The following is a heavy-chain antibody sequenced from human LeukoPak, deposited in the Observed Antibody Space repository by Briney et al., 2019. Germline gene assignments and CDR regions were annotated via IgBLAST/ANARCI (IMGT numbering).Heavy chain of an antibody. CDR1: GFTFSNYA. CDR2: ISASGGDT. Sequence: RGSLRLSCATSGFTFSNYAMTWVRQAPGKGLEWVSGISASGGDTFYADSVKGRFTISRDNSKNTLSLQMNSLRVEDTAMYYCAKDVRRCNGGCTWGQGTLVTVSS. V-gene: IGHV3-23*01. J-gene: IGHJ5*02. D-gene: IGHD2-15*01. CDR3: AKDVRRCNGGCT.